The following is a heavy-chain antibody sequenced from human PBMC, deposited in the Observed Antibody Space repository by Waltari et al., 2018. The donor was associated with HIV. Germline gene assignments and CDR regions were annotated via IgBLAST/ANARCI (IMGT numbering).Heavy chain of an antibody. CDR3: ARHLTMVQGVTPRPNWFDP. Sequence: QLQLQESGPGLVKPSETLSLTCTVSGGSISSSSYYWGWIRQPPGKGLEWIGSIYYSWSTYYNPSLKSRVTISVDTSKNQFSLKLSSVTAADTAVYYCARHLTMVQGVTPRPNWFDPWGQGTLVTVSS. D-gene: IGHD3-10*01. V-gene: IGHV4-39*01. J-gene: IGHJ5*02. CDR1: GGSISSSSYY. CDR2: IYYSWST.